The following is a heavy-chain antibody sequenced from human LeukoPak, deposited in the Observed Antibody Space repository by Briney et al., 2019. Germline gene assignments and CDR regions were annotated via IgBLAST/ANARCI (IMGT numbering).Heavy chain of an antibody. D-gene: IGHD2-2*01. Sequence: GGPLRLSCAGSGFNFSSFVMTWVRQAPGKGLEWVSVIYSGGSTYYADSVKGRFTISRDNSKNTLYLQMNSLRAEDTAVYYCARDGSAASFDYWGQGTLVTVSS. V-gene: IGHV3-53*01. J-gene: IGHJ4*02. CDR1: GFNFSSFV. CDR2: IYSGGST. CDR3: ARDGSAASFDY.